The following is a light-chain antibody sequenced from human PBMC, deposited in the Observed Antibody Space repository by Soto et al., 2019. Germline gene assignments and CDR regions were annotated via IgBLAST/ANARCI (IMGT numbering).Light chain of an antibody. CDR2: KAS. CDR3: QPYNTFLLT. J-gene: IGKJ3*01. Sequence: DIQVTQSPSTLSASVGDSVTISCRASQIISNWLAWYQQKPGKAPKLLIYKASTLESGVQSRFSGSGSGTDFTLTISSLQPDDFATYYCQPYNTFLLTFGPGTTVEIK. CDR1: QIISNW. V-gene: IGKV1-5*03.